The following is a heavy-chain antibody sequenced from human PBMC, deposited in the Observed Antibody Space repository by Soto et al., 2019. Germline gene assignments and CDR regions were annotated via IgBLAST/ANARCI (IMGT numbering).Heavy chain of an antibody. D-gene: IGHD2-21*01. J-gene: IGHJ5*02. CDR3: ARLRIATNNYKWFDP. CDR2: IYVTGAV. Sequence: SETLSLTCSVSGAALNSGNYYWSWIRQVPGKGLEWIGHIYVTGAVDYNPSLRDRITISQDTSERQFSLNLRLVTAADTAVYYCARLRIATNNYKWFDPWGQGTLVAVSS. CDR1: GAALNSGNYY. V-gene: IGHV4-31*03.